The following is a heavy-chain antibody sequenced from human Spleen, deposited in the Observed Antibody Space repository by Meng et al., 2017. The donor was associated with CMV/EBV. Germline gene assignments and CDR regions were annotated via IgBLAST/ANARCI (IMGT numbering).Heavy chain of an antibody. J-gene: IGHJ4*02. CDR2: ITHSGGT. CDR3: ARIPGREGSDY. CDR1: GGSFSDYS. D-gene: IGHD3-10*01. V-gene: IGHV4-34*01. Sequence: LTCAVYGGSFSDYSWSWIRQSPGKGLEWIGEITHSGGTNYNPSLKSRVTISVDTSKNQFSLKLSSVTAADTAVYYCARIPGREGSDYWGQGTLVTVSS.